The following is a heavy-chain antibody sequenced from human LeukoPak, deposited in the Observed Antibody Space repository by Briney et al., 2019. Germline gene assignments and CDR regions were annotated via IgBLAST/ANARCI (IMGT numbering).Heavy chain of an antibody. J-gene: IGHJ4*02. Sequence: PGGSLRLSCAASGFTFSSYSMNWVRQAPGKGLEWVSYISSSSSTIYYADSVKGRFTISRDNAKNSLYLQMNSLRAEDTAVYYCARDRSSSWYSNPSYWGQGTLVTVSS. CDR1: GFTFSSYS. CDR2: ISSSSSTI. D-gene: IGHD6-13*01. V-gene: IGHV3-48*01. CDR3: ARDRSSSWYSNPSY.